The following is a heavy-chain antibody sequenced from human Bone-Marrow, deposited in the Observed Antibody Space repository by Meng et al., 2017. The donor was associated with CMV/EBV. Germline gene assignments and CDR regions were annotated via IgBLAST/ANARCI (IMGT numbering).Heavy chain of an antibody. CDR2: ISSSSSYI. D-gene: IGHD3-22*01. V-gene: IGHV3-21*01. J-gene: IGHJ6*02. Sequence: GGSLRLSCAASGFTFSSHSMNWVRQAPGKGLEWVSSISSSSSYIYYADSVKGRFTISRDNAKNTLYLQMNSLRAEDTAVYYCARSVLDSSGYYGAYYYGMDVWGQGTTVTVSS. CDR3: ARSVLDSSGYYGAYYYGMDV. CDR1: GFTFSSHS.